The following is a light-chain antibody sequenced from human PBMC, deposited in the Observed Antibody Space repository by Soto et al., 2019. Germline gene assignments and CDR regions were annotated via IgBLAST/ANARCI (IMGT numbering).Light chain of an antibody. CDR2: GAS. CDR3: QQYGSSPEWT. V-gene: IGKV3-20*01. J-gene: IGKJ1*01. Sequence: EILMTQSPASLSVSPGERATVSCRASQSINNDLGWYQQKPGQAPRLLIYGASSRATGIPDRFSGSGSGTDFALTISRLEPEDFAVYYCQQYGSSPEWTFGQGTKVDIK. CDR1: QSINND.